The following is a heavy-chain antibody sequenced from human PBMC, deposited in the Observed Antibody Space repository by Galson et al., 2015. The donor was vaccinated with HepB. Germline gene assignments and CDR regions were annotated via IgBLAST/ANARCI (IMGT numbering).Heavy chain of an antibody. CDR2: IYYSGST. CDR1: GGSISSYY. V-gene: IGHV4-59*01. CDR3: AKVRANIVVVPTASFDY. D-gene: IGHD2-2*01. J-gene: IGHJ4*02. Sequence: QVQLQESGPGLVKPSETLSLTCTVSGGSISSYYWSWIRQPPGKGLEWIGYIYYSGSTNYNPSLKSRVTISVDTSKNQFSLKLSSVTAADTAVYYCAKVRANIVVVPTASFDYWGQGTLVTVSS.